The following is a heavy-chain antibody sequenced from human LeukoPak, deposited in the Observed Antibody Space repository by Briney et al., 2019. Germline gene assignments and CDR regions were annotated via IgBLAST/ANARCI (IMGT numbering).Heavy chain of an antibody. CDR1: GYTFTSYG. CDR2: ISAYNGNT. V-gene: IGHV1-18*01. D-gene: IGHD3-22*01. Sequence: ASVKVSCKTSGYTFTSYGISWVRQAPGQGLEWMGWISAYNGNTNYAQKLQGRVTMTTDTSTSTAYMELRSLRSDDTAVYYCARQYYYNSSGYYYHWGQGTLVTVSS. J-gene: IGHJ5*02. CDR3: ARQYYYNSSGYYYH.